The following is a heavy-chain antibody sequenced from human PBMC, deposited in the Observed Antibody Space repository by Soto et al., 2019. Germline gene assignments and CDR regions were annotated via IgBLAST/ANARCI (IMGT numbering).Heavy chain of an antibody. D-gene: IGHD3-10*01. V-gene: IGHV1-69*02. CDR3: ATNYGSGSTHFDY. CDR1: EGTFDFYT. CDR2: FIPMVTMT. Sequence: QVQLVQSGAEVKKPGSSVRVSCTASEGTFDFYTISWVRQAPGKGLEWMGRFIPMVTMTSYAQKFQGRVTXTXDXXTSTVYMILSSLKSDDTAIYYCATNYGSGSTHFDYWGQGTLVTVSS. J-gene: IGHJ4*02.